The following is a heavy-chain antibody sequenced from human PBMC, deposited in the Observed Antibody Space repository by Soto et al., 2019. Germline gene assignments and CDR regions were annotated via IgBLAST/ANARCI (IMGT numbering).Heavy chain of an antibody. CDR3: ATLGSGWFVDGAFDI. D-gene: IGHD6-19*01. CDR1: GGTFSSYT. V-gene: IGHV1-69*02. Sequence: QVQLVQSGAEVKKPGSSVKVSCKASGGTFSSYTISWVRQAPGQGLEWMGRIIPILGIANYAQKFQGRCTITADKSTSTAYMELSSLRSEDTAVYYCATLGSGWFVDGAFDIWGQGTMVTVSS. CDR2: IIPILGIA. J-gene: IGHJ3*02.